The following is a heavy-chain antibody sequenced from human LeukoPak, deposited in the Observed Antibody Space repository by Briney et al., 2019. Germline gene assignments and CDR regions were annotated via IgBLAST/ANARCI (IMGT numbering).Heavy chain of an antibody. Sequence: SETLSLTCTVSGGAISYDNFYWGWVRQPPGKGLEWVGSINYSGTTYYNPSLRSRVSISVDTSRTQFFLRLNSVTAADTAVYYCARLFDSWGQGILVTVSS. CDR1: GGAISYDNFY. V-gene: IGHV4-39*01. CDR2: INYSGTT. J-gene: IGHJ4*02. CDR3: ARLFDS.